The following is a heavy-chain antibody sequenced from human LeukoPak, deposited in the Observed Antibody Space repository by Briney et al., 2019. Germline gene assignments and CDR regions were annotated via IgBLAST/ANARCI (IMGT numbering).Heavy chain of an antibody. CDR2: INVGNGDT. CDR1: GYTFTSYA. Sequence: ASVNVSCTASGYTFTSYAMHWVRQAPGQRLEWMGWINVGNGDTKSSQKFQGRVTISRDTIASTVYVDLSSLRSEDTAVYYCAGLGVNNYFDYWGQGTLVTVSS. CDR3: AGLGVNNYFDY. J-gene: IGHJ4*02. D-gene: IGHD3-10*01. V-gene: IGHV1-3*01.